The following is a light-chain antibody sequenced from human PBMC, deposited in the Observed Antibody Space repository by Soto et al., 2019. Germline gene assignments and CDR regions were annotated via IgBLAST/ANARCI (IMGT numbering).Light chain of an antibody. CDR2: GAS. V-gene: IGKV3-15*01. CDR1: QSVSSN. Sequence: ILMTQSPATLSVSPGERGTLSCRPSQSVSSNLAWYQQKPGQAPRLLIYGASTRATGIPARFSGSGSGTDFTLTISSLQSEDFAVYYCHQYNDWPWTLGQGTKV. CDR3: HQYNDWPWT. J-gene: IGKJ1*01.